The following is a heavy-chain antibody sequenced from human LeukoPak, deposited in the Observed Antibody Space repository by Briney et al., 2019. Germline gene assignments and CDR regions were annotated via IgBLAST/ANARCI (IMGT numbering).Heavy chain of an antibody. CDR3: ARHEHSWAYSLYYFDY. D-gene: IGHD4-11*01. J-gene: IGHJ4*02. CDR1: GYSFTSYW. CDR2: IYPGDSDT. V-gene: IGHV5-51*01. Sequence: GESLKISCKGSGYSFTSYWIGWVRQMPGKGLEWMGIIYPGDSDTRYSPSFQGQVTISADKSISTAYLQWSSLKASDTAMYYCARHEHSWAYSLYYFDYWGQGTLVTVSS.